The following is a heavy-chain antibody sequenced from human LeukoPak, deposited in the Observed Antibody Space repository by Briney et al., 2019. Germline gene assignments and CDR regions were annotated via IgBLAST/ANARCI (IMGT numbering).Heavy chain of an antibody. J-gene: IGHJ4*02. Sequence: GGSLRLSCAASGFTFNNYWMSWVRQAPGKGLEWVSVIYSGGSTYYADSVKGRFTISRDNSKNTLYLQMNSLRAEDTAVYYCASLRDYYDSRSAFDYWGQGTLVTVSS. D-gene: IGHD3-22*01. CDR2: IYSGGST. CDR3: ASLRDYYDSRSAFDY. V-gene: IGHV3-53*01. CDR1: GFTFNNYW.